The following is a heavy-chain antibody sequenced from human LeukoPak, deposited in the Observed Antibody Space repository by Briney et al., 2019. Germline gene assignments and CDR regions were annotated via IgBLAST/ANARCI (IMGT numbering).Heavy chain of an antibody. V-gene: IGHV1-2*02. J-gene: IGHJ5*02. CDR1: GYTFTGYY. D-gene: IGHD3-3*01. Sequence: GASVKVSCKASGYTFTGYYMHWVRQAPGQGLEWMGWINPNSGGTNYAQKFQGRVTMTRDTSISKAYMELSRLRSDDTAVYYCARDQRVLRFLEWLPHPWGQGTLVTVSS. CDR2: INPNSGGT. CDR3: ARDQRVLRFLEWLPHP.